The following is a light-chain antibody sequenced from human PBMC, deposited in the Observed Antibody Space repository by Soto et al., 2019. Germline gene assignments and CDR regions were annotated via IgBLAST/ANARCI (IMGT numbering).Light chain of an antibody. CDR2: EAS. CDR3: QHYNSYSPA. Sequence: IQMNPSPSHLLSSFGRRGTPNRPASQSINNWLAWYQQKPGKAPKLLLYEASGLESGVPSRFSGSGSGTEFTLTVSSLQPNDFATYYCQHYNSYSPAFGQGTKVDIK. V-gene: IGKV1-5*03. CDR1: QSINNW. J-gene: IGKJ1*01.